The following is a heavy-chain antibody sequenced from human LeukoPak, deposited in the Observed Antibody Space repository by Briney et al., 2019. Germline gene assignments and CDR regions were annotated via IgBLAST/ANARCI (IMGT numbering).Heavy chain of an antibody. V-gene: IGHV4-59*01. Sequence: SETLSLTCTISGGSISNYYWSWIRQPPGKGLEWIGYIFYTATTNYNPSLKSRVTISVDTSKNQFSLKLSSVTAADTALYYCTRGYEYDGADYYFDYWGQGTLVTVSS. CDR2: IFYTATT. J-gene: IGHJ4*02. CDR1: GGSISNYY. D-gene: IGHD1-26*01. CDR3: TRGYEYDGADYYFDY.